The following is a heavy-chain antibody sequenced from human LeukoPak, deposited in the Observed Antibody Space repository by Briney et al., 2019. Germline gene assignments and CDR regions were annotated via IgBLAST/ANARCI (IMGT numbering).Heavy chain of an antibody. CDR2: IYYSGST. CDR3: ARLPEEYGWIGY. V-gene: IGHV4-59*01. Sequence: PSETLSLTCSVSGGSISSYYWSWIRQPPGKGLEWIGYIYYSGSTNYNPSLKSRVTISVDTSKNQFSLKLSSVTAADTAVYYCARLPEEYGWIGYWGQGTLVTVSS. J-gene: IGHJ4*02. D-gene: IGHD6-19*01. CDR1: GGSISSYY.